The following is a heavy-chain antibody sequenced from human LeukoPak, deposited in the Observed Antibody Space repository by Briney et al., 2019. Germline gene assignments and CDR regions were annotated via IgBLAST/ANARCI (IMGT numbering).Heavy chain of an antibody. D-gene: IGHD3-22*01. V-gene: IGHV1-69*01. Sequence: ASVKVSCKASGGTFSSYAISWVRRAPGQGLEWMGGIIPIFGTANYAQKFQGRVTITADESTSTAYMELSSLRSEDTAVYYCARVTHPKSSGYDYWGQGTLVTVSS. J-gene: IGHJ4*02. CDR1: GGTFSSYA. CDR3: ARVTHPKSSGYDY. CDR2: IIPIFGTA.